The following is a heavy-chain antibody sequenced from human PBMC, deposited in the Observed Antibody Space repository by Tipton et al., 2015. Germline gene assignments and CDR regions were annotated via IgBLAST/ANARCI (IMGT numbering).Heavy chain of an antibody. CDR1: GFTFSRHA. V-gene: IGHV3-23*01. CDR2: IRGSGDSA. Sequence: SLRLSCVTSGFTFSRHAMNWVRQAPGKGLEWVSAIRGSGDSAFYADSVKGRFSISRDNSKNTVYLQMYSLRAEDTAFYYCAKDQEEYDRSSGIPNFDYWGQGALVTVSS. D-gene: IGHD6-6*01. CDR3: AKDQEEYDRSSGIPNFDY. J-gene: IGHJ4*02.